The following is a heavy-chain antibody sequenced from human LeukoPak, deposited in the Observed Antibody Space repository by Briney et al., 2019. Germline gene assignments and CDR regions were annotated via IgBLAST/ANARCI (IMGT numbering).Heavy chain of an antibody. V-gene: IGHV4-4*02. CDR1: IGSISSSKW. D-gene: IGHD1/OR15-1a*01. CDR3: ARQKWEQQGRDYYFNGLDV. CDR2: IYLYGTT. J-gene: IGHJ6*02. Sequence: SETLSLTCSVSIGSISSSKWWSWVRQSPVKGLEWIGEIYLYGTTNYNPSFTSRVTMSVDRSRNQFSLKLTSVTAADTAVYYCARQKWEQQGRDYYFNGLDVWGPGTTVVVSS.